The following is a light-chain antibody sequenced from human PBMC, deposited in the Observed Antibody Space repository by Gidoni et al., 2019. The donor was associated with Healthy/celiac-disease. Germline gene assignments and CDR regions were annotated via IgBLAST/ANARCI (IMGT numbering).Light chain of an antibody. J-gene: IGKJ1*01. CDR2: LGS. V-gene: IGKV2-28*01. Sequence: DIVMTQSPLSLPVTPGEPASISCRSRQSLLHMNGYNYLDWYLQKPGQSPQLLIYLGSNRASGGPDRVSGSGSGTDFTLKISRVEAEDVGVYYCMQALQTTWTFGQGTKVEIK. CDR3: MQALQTTWT. CDR1: QSLLHMNGYNY.